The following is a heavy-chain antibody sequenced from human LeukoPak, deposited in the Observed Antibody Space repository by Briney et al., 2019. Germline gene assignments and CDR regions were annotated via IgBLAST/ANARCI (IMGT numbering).Heavy chain of an antibody. J-gene: IGHJ5*02. CDR2: IIPIFGTA. CDR3: ARVESITIFGVAHYNWIDP. V-gene: IGHV1-69*05. Sequence: SVTVSCTASAGTFSSYAISWVRQAPGQGLEWMGGIIPIFGTANYAQKFQGRVTITTDESTSTAYMELSSLRSEDTAVYYCARVESITIFGVAHYNWIDPWGQGTLVTVSS. CDR1: AGTFSSYA. D-gene: IGHD3-3*01.